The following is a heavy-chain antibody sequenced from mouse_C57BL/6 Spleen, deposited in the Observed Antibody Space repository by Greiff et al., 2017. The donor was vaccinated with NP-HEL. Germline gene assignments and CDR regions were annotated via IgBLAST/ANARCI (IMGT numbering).Heavy chain of an antibody. V-gene: IGHV5-4*01. CDR2: ISDGGSYT. J-gene: IGHJ2*01. Sequence: EVHLVESGGGLVKPGGSLKLSCAASGFTFSSYAMSWVRQTPEKRLEWVATISDGGSYTYYPDNVKGRFTISRDNAKNNLYLQMSHLKSEDTAMYYCAREANWDVGYYFDYWGQGTTLTVSS. CDR1: GFTFSSYA. CDR3: AREANWDVGYYFDY. D-gene: IGHD4-1*01.